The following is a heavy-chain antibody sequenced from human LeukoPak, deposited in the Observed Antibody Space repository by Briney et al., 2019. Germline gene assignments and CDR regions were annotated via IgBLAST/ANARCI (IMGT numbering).Heavy chain of an antibody. D-gene: IGHD3-22*01. Sequence: PSETLSLPCSVSGGLMSSYYWSWIRQPTGKGRECIGRFYTSGSTNYNPSLKRRVTMSVDTSKNQFTLKLSSGTAADPAVYYCARDLGLAYYYDSSQGSDPSGHGTLVTVSS. V-gene: IGHV4-4*07. CDR1: GGLMSSYY. CDR2: FYTSGST. J-gene: IGHJ5*02. CDR3: ARDLGLAYYYDSSQGSDP.